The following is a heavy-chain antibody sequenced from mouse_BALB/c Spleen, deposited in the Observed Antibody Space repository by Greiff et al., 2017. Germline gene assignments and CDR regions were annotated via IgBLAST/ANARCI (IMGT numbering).Heavy chain of an antibody. V-gene: IGHV2-3*01. D-gene: IGHD2-12*01. CDR2: IWGYGSK. CDR1: GFSFTSYG. J-gene: IGHJ1*01. CDR3: ALYCGYGYFDD. Sequence: QVQLKESGPGLVAPSQSLSLSCTASGFSFTSYGVSWVRQPPGKGLEWLGVIWGYGSKNYHSALISRMSICKVNTKSQVFLKLNSLLTDDTATYYCALYCGYGYFDDWGEGTTVTVSA.